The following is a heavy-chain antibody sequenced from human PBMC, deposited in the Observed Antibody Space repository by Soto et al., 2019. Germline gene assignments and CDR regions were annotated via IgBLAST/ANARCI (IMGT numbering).Heavy chain of an antibody. J-gene: IGHJ4*02. CDR3: ARGAETGYSGVDY. V-gene: IGHV3-48*01. D-gene: IGHD6-25*01. Sequence: GESLKISCAASGFTFSSYSMNWVRQAPGKGLEWVSYISSSGTTMYYADSVKGRFTISRDSAKNSLYLQMNSLRAEDTAVYYCARGAETGYSGVDYWGQGTLVTVSS. CDR1: GFTFSSYS. CDR2: ISSSGTTM.